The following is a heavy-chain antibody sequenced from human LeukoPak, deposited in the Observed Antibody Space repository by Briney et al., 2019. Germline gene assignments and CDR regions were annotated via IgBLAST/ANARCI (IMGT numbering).Heavy chain of an antibody. J-gene: IGHJ4*02. V-gene: IGHV3-66*01. CDR2: IYSGGST. CDR3: ARGPQGKSGSPPYYFDY. Sequence: GGSLRLSCAASGFTVSGNYMNWVRQAPGKGLEWVSAIYSGGSTYYTDSVKGRFTISRDNSKNTLYLQMNSLRAEDTAVYYCARGPQGKSGSPPYYFDYWGQGTLVTVSS. D-gene: IGHD1-26*01. CDR1: GFTVSGNY.